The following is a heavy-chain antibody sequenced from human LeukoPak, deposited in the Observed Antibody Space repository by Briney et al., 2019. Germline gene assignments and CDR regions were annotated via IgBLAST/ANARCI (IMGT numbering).Heavy chain of an antibody. D-gene: IGHD3-10*01. CDR3: ARDQNYYGSGSYYNVDY. J-gene: IGHJ4*02. CDR2: INPNSGGT. CDR1: GYTFTDYY. Sequence: ASVKVSCKASGYTFTDYYMHWVRQAPGQGLEWMGWINPNSGGTNSAQKFHGRVTMTRDTSITTTYMELSRLTSDETAVYYCARDQNYYGSGSYYNVDYWGQGTLVTVSS. V-gene: IGHV1-2*02.